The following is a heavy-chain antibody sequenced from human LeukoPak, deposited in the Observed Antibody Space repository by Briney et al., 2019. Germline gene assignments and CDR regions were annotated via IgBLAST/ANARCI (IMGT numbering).Heavy chain of an antibody. D-gene: IGHD6-19*01. J-gene: IGHJ5*02. V-gene: IGHV1-8*01. CDR3: VRDGGAHSSTAYNWFDP. Sequence: ASVKVSCKTSGYTFTGYDINWVRQAAGQGFEWMGWMHPNSGDTGYAHNLQGRITITRDSSTATVFMELSSLRSEDTAVYYCVRDGGAHSSTAYNWFDPWGQGTLVTVSS. CDR1: GYTFTGYD. CDR2: MHPNSGDT.